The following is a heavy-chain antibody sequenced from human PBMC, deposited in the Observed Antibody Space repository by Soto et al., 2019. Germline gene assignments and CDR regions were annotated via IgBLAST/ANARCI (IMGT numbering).Heavy chain of an antibody. CDR3: ARDCSSTSCRVGAFDI. V-gene: IGHV3-33*08. CDR1: GFTFSSFA. CDR2: IWYDGSNK. D-gene: IGHD2-2*01. J-gene: IGHJ3*02. Sequence: GGSLRLSCAASGFTFSSFAMHWVRQAPGKGLEWVAVIWYDGSNKYYADSVKGRFTISRDNSKNTLYLQMNSLRAEDTAVYYCARDCSSTSCRVGAFDIWGQGTMVTVSS.